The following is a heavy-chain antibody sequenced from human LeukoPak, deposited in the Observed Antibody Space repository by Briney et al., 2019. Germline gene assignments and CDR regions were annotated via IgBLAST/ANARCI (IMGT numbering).Heavy chain of an antibody. J-gene: IGHJ4*02. CDR1: GFTFSSYW. D-gene: IGHD3-3*01. V-gene: IGHV3-7*01. CDR2: IKQDGSEK. CDR3: AKFWSGYPHYFDY. Sequence: GGSLRLSCAASGFTFSSYWMSWVRQAPGKGLEWVANIKQDGSEKYYVDSVKGRFTISRDNAKNSLYLQMNSLRAEDTAVYYCAKFWSGYPHYFDYWGQGTLVTVSS.